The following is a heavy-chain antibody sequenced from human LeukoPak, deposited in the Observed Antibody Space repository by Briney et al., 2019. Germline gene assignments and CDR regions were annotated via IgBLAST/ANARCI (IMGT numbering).Heavy chain of an antibody. J-gene: IGHJ3*02. D-gene: IGHD6-13*01. Sequence: GGSLRLSCAASGFTFSSYSMNWVRQAPGKGLEWVSGISWNSGSIGYADSVKGQFTITRDNARNSLYLQMNILRAEDTALYYCAKDKGYIGEDAFDIWGQGTMVTVSS. CDR2: ISWNSGSI. CDR1: GFTFSSYS. V-gene: IGHV3-9*01. CDR3: AKDKGYIGEDAFDI.